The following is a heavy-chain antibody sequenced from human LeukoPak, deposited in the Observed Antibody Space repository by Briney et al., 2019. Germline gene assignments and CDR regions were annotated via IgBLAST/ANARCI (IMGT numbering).Heavy chain of an antibody. V-gene: IGHV4-59*01. J-gene: IGHJ6*02. CDR3: ARGGWGYYYYGMDV. Sequence: SETLSLTCTVSGGSISSYYWSWIRQPPGKGLEWIGYIYYSGSTNYNPSLKSRVTISVDTSENQFSLKLSSVTAADTAVYYCARGGWGYYYYGMDVWGQGTTVTVSS. D-gene: IGHD6-19*01. CDR1: GGSISSYY. CDR2: IYYSGST.